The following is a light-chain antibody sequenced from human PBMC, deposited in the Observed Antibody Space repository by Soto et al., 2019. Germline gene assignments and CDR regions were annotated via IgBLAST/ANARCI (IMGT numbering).Light chain of an antibody. CDR1: QGISSY. CDR3: QQYNSYSPLT. J-gene: IGKJ4*01. CDR2: AAS. Sequence: IQLTQSPSSLSASVGDRVTITCRASQGISSYLAWYQQKPGKAPKLLIYAASTLQSGVPSRFSGSGSGTDFTLTISFLQPDDFATYYCQQYNSYSPLTFGGGTKVDIK. V-gene: IGKV1-9*01.